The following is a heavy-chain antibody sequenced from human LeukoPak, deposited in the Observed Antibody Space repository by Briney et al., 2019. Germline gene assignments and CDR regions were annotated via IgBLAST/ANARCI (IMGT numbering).Heavy chain of an antibody. Sequence: GASVKVSCKVSAYHFTGYHVHWVRQAPGQGLEWIGRISTDSGDTNGAQKFQGRVTMTRDTSISTAYMEFSGLTSDDSAVYYCAGLGSTVKGRIDPWGQGTPVTVST. CDR2: ISTDSGDT. J-gene: IGHJ5*02. V-gene: IGHV1-2*02. CDR3: AGLGSTVKGRIDP. CDR1: AYHFTGYH. D-gene: IGHD5/OR15-5a*01.